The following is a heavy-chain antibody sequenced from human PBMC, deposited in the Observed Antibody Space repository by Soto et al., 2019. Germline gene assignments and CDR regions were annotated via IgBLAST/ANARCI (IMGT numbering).Heavy chain of an antibody. CDR1: GGTFSSYA. CDR3: ASLDYDYGDYYFDY. CDR2: IIPIFGTA. D-gene: IGHD4-17*01. Sequence: SVKVSCKASGGTFSSYAISWVRQAPGQGLEWMGGIIPIFGTANYAQKFQGRVTITADESTSTAYMELSSLRSEDTAVYYCASLDYDYGDYYFDYWGQGTLVTVSS. J-gene: IGHJ4*02. V-gene: IGHV1-69*13.